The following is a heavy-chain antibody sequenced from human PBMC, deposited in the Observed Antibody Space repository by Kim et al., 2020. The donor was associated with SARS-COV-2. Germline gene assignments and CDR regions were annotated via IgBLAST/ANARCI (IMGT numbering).Heavy chain of an antibody. Sequence: VKGRFTISRDNAKNTLYLQMNSLRAEDTAVYYCARDTNYRVYYYYYGMDVWGQGTTVTVSS. V-gene: IGHV3-74*01. CDR3: ARDTNYRVYYYYYGMDV. D-gene: IGHD4-4*01. J-gene: IGHJ6*02.